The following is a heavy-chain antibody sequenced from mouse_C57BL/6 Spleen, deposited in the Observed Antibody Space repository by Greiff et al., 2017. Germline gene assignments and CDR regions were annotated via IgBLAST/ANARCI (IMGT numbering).Heavy chain of an antibody. J-gene: IGHJ2*01. CDR2: IDPNSGGT. Sequence: VQLQQPGAELVKPGASVKLSCKASGYTFTSYWMHWVKQRPGRGLEWIGGIDPNSGGTKYNEKFKSKATLTVDKPSSTAYMQLSSLTSEASAVYYCAREEKRTGFDYWGQGTTLTVSS. CDR3: AREEKRTGFDY. V-gene: IGHV1-72*01. CDR1: GYTFTSYW.